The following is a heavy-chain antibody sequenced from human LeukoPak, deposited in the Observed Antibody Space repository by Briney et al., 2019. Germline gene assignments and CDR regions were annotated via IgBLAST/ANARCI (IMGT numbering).Heavy chain of an antibody. CDR3: ARRPTVTTPLTA. D-gene: IGHD4-17*01. J-gene: IGHJ5*02. V-gene: IGHV3-21*04. CDR1: GFTFSTYS. CDR2: IATSSDYI. Sequence: GGSLRLSCAASGFTFSTYSMNWVRQAPGKGLEWVSSIATSSDYIYYAGSLKGRFTISRDNAKNSLYLQMNSLRAEDTAVYYCARRPTVTTPLTAWGQGTLVTVSS.